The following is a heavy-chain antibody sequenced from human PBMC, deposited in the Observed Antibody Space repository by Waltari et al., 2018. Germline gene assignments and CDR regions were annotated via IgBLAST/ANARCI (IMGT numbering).Heavy chain of an antibody. D-gene: IGHD3-10*01. J-gene: IGHJ4*02. Sequence: QVQLVQSGAEVKKPGSLVKVSCKASGGPFSSYAIIWVRQAPGQGLEWMGGIIPIFGTANYAQKFQGRVTITADESTSTAYMELSSLRSEDTAVYYCARDIYGSLYFDYWGQGTLVTVSS. CDR2: IIPIFGTA. V-gene: IGHV1-69*13. CDR3: ARDIYGSLYFDY. CDR1: GGPFSSYA.